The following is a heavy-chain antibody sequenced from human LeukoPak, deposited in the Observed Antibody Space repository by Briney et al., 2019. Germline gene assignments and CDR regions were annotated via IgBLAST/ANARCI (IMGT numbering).Heavy chain of an antibody. CDR2: ISYDGSNK. CDR1: GFTFSSYN. D-gene: IGHD5-18*01. Sequence: GGSLRLSCVASGFTFSSYNMHWVRQAPGKGLEWVAVISYDGSNKYYADSVKGRATISRDNSKNTLYLQVNSLRPEDTAVYYCGRDTVGYGGAFDIWGQGTMVTVSS. V-gene: IGHV3-30-3*01. CDR3: GRDTVGYGGAFDI. J-gene: IGHJ3*02.